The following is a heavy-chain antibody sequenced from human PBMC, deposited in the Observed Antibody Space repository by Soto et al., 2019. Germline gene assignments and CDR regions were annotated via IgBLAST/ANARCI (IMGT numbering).Heavy chain of an antibody. J-gene: IGHJ4*02. V-gene: IGHV4-59*01. D-gene: IGHD6-13*01. CDR2: ISYSGST. Sequence: NPSETLSLTCTVSGGSISSYYWSWIRQPPGRGLEWIGYISYSGSTNYNPSLKSRVTISVDTSKNQFSLKLSSVTAADTAVYYCARATPVFYYSSSWSLDYWGQGTLVTVSS. CDR3: ARATPVFYYSSSWSLDY. CDR1: GGSISSYY.